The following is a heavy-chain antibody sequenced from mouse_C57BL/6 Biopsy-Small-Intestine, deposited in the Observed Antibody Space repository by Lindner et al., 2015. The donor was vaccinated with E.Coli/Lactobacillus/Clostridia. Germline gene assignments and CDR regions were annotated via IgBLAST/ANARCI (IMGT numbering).Heavy chain of an antibody. CDR2: IYPRSGNT. CDR3: GRWPYFDSAWFAY. Sequence: VQLQESGAELARPGASVKLFCKASGYTFTSYGISWVKQRPGQGLEWFGEIYPRSGNTYFNEKFKGKATLTADKSSSTVYMELRSLTSEDSAVYFCGRWPYFDSAWFAYWGQGTLVTVSA. J-gene: IGHJ3*01. V-gene: IGHV1-81*01. CDR1: GYTFTSYG. D-gene: IGHD2-4*01.